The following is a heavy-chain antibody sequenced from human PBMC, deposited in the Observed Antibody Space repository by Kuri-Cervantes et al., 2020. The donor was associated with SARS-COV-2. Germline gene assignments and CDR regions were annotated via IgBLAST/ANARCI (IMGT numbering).Heavy chain of an antibody. CDR1: GGSFSDNH. Sequence: SQTLSLTCAVYGGSFSDNHWTWVRQPPGKGLEWIGEINYSGTTNYNPSLKSRVTMSVDNSKNQFSLNLTSVTAADTAVYYCARLRRHNNAWFVTGYYMDVWGKGTTVTVSS. V-gene: IGHV4-34*01. D-gene: IGHD3-10*01. J-gene: IGHJ6*03. CDR2: INYSGTT. CDR3: ARLRRHNNAWFVTGYYMDV.